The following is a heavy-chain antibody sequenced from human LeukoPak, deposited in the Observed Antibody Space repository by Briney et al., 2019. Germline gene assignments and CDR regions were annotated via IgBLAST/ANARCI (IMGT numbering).Heavy chain of an antibody. J-gene: IGHJ1*01. D-gene: IGHD3-22*01. Sequence: GGSLRLSCATSGFTFSLYWMSWVRQAPGKGLEWVANIKQDGSEKYYVDSVRGRFTISRDNAKNSLYLQMNSLRAEDTAVYYCARDGDTSGYSDWGQGTLVTVSS. CDR3: ARDGDTSGYSD. CDR2: IKQDGSEK. V-gene: IGHV3-7*01. CDR1: GFTFSLYW.